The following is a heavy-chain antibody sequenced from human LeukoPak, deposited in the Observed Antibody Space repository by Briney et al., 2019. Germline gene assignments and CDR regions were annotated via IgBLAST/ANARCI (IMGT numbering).Heavy chain of an antibody. Sequence: GGSLRLSCAASGFTFSSYGMHWVRQAPGKGLEWVAVISYDGSNKYYADSVKGRFTISRDNSKNTLYLQMNSLRAEDTAVYYCAKSGFMGIAAHDYYYMDVWGKGTTVTVSS. J-gene: IGHJ6*03. V-gene: IGHV3-30*18. CDR2: ISYDGSNK. CDR3: AKSGFMGIAAHDYYYMDV. CDR1: GFTFSSYG. D-gene: IGHD6-6*01.